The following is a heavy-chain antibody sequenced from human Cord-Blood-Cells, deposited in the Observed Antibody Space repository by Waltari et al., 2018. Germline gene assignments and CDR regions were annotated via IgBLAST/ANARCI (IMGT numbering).Heavy chain of an antibody. CDR3: ARERYYDSSGYY. V-gene: IGHV1-69*10. CDR1: GGTFSSYA. CDR2: IIPILGIA. J-gene: IGHJ4*02. D-gene: IGHD3-22*01. Sequence: QVQLVQSGAEGQKPGSSVKVSCKVSGGTFSSYATSWLRKAPGQGLEWMGGIIPILGIANYAQKFQGRVTITADKSTSTAYMELSSLRSEDTAVYYCARERYYDSSGYYWGQGTLVTVSS.